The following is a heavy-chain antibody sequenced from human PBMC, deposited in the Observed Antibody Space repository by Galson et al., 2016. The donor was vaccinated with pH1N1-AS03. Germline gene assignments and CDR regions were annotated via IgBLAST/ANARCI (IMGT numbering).Heavy chain of an antibody. Sequence: SLRLSCATSGFTFSTYWMHWARQVPGKGLVWVSCITSDGSTTFYAESVKGRFTIYRDNAKSTLYRQMNSLTDDDTPVYYCVRDYWGSWIWGQGTLVTVSS. CDR2: ITSDGSTT. D-gene: IGHD7-27*01. CDR1: GFTFSTYW. V-gene: IGHV3-74*01. J-gene: IGHJ4*02. CDR3: VRDYWGSWI.